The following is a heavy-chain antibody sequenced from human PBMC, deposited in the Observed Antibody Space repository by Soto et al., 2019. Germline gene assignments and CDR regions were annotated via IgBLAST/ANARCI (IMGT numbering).Heavy chain of an antibody. V-gene: IGHV1-18*01. CDR3: ARDGDEEANFDP. CDR2: INGYNGYT. D-gene: IGHD4-17*01. Sequence: QVQLMQSGAEVKKPGASVKVSCKASGYTFTNYGISWVRQAPGQGLEWMGWINGYNGYTNYAQKLQGRVTRATDTSTSTAYMELRSLRSDDTAVYYCARDGDEEANFDPWGQGTLVTVSS. CDR1: GYTFTNYG. J-gene: IGHJ5*02.